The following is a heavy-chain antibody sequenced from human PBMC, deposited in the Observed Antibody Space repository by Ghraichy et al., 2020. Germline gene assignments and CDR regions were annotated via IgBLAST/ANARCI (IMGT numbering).Heavy chain of an antibody. D-gene: IGHD3-22*01. Sequence: GESLNISCAASGFTFSSYAVTWVRPAPGKGLEWVSAISGSGGNTYYADSVKGRFTISRDNSKNTLSLQMNSLRAEDTAVYYCAKDPYDSSGYYQAYWGQGTLFTVSP. CDR1: GFTFSSYA. V-gene: IGHV3-23*01. J-gene: IGHJ4*02. CDR3: AKDPYDSSGYYQAY. CDR2: ISGSGGNT.